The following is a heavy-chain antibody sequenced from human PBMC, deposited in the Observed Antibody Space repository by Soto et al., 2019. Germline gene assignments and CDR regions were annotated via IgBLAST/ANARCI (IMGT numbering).Heavy chain of an antibody. Sequence: HPGGSLRLSCAASGFTFSSYAMSWVRQAPGKGLEWVSAISGSGGSTYYADSVKGRFTISRDNFKNTLYLQMNSLISEDTAVYYCAMALVVVVTSVGGNRFLTGDAFDIWGQGTMVTVSS. D-gene: IGHD2-21*02. J-gene: IGHJ3*02. CDR1: GFTFSSYA. CDR2: ISGSGGST. CDR3: AMALVVVVTSVGGNRFLTGDAFDI. V-gene: IGHV3-23*01.